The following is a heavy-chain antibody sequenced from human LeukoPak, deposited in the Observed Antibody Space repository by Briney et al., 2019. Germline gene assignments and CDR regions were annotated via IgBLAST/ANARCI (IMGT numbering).Heavy chain of an antibody. CDR2: ISDSGVST. CDR3: ATIGDRRSGELYRIDY. CDR1: GFTFSSYA. V-gene: IGHV3-23*01. J-gene: IGHJ4*02. Sequence: GGPLRLSCAASGFTFSSYAMTWVRQAPGKGVGGGSHISDSGVSTYYVDSVKGPFTISRDNSKNTLYLQMNSLRAEDAAVYYCATIGDRRSGELYRIDYWGQGTLVTVSS. D-gene: IGHD1-26*01.